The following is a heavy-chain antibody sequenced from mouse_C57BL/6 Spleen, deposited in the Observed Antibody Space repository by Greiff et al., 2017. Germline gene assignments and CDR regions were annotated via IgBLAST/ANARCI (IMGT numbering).Heavy chain of an antibody. J-gene: IGHJ4*01. CDR3: ARKDGYYYAMDY. V-gene: IGHV5-16*01. Sequence: DVKLVESEGGLVQPGSSMKLSCTASGFTFSDYYMAWVRQVPEKGLEWVANINYDGSSTYYLDSLKSRFIISRDNAKNILYLQMSSLKSEDTATYYCARKDGYYYAMDYWGQGTSVTVSS. D-gene: IGHD2-3*01. CDR1: GFTFSDYY. CDR2: INYDGSST.